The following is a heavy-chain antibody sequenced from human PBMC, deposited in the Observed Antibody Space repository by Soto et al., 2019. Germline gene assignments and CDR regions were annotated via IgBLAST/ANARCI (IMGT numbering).Heavy chain of an antibody. J-gene: IGHJ4*02. D-gene: IGHD3-22*01. Sequence: QVQLVQSGAEVKKPGASVKVSCKASGYTFTSYAMHWVRQAPGHRLEWMGWINAGNGNTKYSQKFQGRVTITRDTSASTAYMELSSLRSEDTAVYYCARDDSSGYYFDYWCQGTLVTVSS. V-gene: IGHV1-3*01. CDR3: ARDDSSGYYFDY. CDR2: INAGNGNT. CDR1: GYTFTSYA.